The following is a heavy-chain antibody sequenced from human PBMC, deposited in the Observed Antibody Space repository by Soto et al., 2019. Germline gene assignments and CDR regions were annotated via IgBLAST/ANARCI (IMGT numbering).Heavy chain of an antibody. CDR2: IYYSGST. CDR1: GGSISSGGYY. CDR3: ARDVRGPAGGFDP. Sequence: KSSETLSLTCTVSGGSISSGGYYWSWIRQHPGKGLEWIGYIYYSGSTYYNPSLKSRVTISVDTSKNQFSLKLSSVTAADTAVYYCARDVRGPAGGFDPWGQGTLVTVSS. V-gene: IGHV4-31*03. J-gene: IGHJ5*02. D-gene: IGHD6-25*01.